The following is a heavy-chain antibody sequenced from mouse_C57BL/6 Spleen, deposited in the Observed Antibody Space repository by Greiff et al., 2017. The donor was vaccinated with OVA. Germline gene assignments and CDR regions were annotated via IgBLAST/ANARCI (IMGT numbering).Heavy chain of an antibody. CDR2: INPSTGGT. CDR1: GYSFTGYY. V-gene: IGHV1-42*01. D-gene: IGHD1-1*01. CDR3: ARGAPLYGSSQAWFAD. Sequence: VQLQQSGPELVKPGASVKISCKASGYSFTGYYMNWVKQSPEKSLEWIGEINPSTGGTTYNQKFKAKATLTVDKSSSNAYMQLKSLTSEDSAVYYCARGAPLYGSSQAWFADWGQGTLVTVSA. J-gene: IGHJ3*01.